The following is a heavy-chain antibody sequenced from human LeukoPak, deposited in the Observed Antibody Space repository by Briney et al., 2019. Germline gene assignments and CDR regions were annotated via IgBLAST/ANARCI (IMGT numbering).Heavy chain of an antibody. CDR1: GFTFSSYW. J-gene: IGHJ3*02. D-gene: IGHD4-17*01. V-gene: IGHV3-7*03. Sequence: GGSLRLSCAASGFTFSSYWMSWVRQAPGKGLEWVANIKQDGSEKYYVDSVKGRFTISRDNSKNTLYLQMNSLRAEDTAVYYCAKMDDYGDYGGVPDAFDIWGQGTMVTVSS. CDR2: IKQDGSEK. CDR3: AKMDDYGDYGGVPDAFDI.